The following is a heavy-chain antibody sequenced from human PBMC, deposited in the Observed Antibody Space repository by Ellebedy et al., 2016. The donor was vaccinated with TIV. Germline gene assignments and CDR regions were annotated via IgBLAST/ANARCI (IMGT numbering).Heavy chain of an antibody. D-gene: IGHD3-16*01. CDR3: ASAVLSNYYYYGMDI. V-gene: IGHV4-30-2*01. Sequence: SETLSLTCTVSGGSVSSGGHSWTWIRQAPGKGLEWIGYVYHGGGTYFNPSLNSRVSISVDSSKNQFSLRLTSVTTADTAIYYCASAVLSNYYYYGMDIWGQGTTVIVS. CDR1: GGSVSSGGHS. J-gene: IGHJ6*02. CDR2: VYHGGGT.